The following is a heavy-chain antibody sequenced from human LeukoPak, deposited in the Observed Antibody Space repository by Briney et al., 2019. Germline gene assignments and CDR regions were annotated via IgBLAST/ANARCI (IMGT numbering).Heavy chain of an antibody. D-gene: IGHD4-17*01. CDR3: ARLTTVTTYYFDY. CDR1: GGSISSGSYY. CDR2: IYTSGST. V-gene: IGHV4-61*02. Sequence: PSETLSLTCTVAGGSISSGSYYWSWIRQPAGKGLEWIGRIYTSGSTNYNPSLKSRVTISVDTSKNQFSLKLSSVTAADTAVYYCARLTTVTTYYFDYCGQGTLVTVSS. J-gene: IGHJ4*02.